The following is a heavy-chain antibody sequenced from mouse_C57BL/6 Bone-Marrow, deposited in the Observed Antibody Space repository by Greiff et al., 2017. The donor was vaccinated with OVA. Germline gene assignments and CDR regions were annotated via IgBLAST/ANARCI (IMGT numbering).Heavy chain of an antibody. D-gene: IGHD2-2*01. V-gene: IGHV1-39*01. Sequence: EVQLQQSGPELVKPGASVKISCKASGYSFTDYNMNWVKQSNGKSLEWIGVINPNYGTTSYNQKFKGKATLTVDQSSSTAYMQLNSLTSEDSAVYYCAGERLQQDCYAMDYWGQGTSVTVSS. CDR1: GYSFTDYN. CDR2: INPNYGTT. J-gene: IGHJ4*01. CDR3: AGERLQQDCYAMDY.